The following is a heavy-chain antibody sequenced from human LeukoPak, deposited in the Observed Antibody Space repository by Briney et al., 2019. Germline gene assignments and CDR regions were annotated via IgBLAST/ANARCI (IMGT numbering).Heavy chain of an antibody. V-gene: IGHV1-18*01. CDR1: GYTFTSYG. CDR2: ISAYNGNT. Sequence: GASVKVSCKASGYTFTSYGISWVRQAPGQGLEWMGWISAYNGNTNYAQKLQGRVTMTTDTSTSTAYMELRSLRSDDTAVYYCAREGTKYSSSWYVPVDYWGQGTLVTVSS. CDR3: AREGTKYSSSWYVPVDY. D-gene: IGHD6-13*01. J-gene: IGHJ4*02.